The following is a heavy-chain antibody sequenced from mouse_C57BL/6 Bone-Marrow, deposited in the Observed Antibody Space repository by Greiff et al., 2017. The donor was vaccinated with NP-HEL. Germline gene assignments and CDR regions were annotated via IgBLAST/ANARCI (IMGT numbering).Heavy chain of an antibody. CDR2: IRSKSNNYAT. D-gene: IGHD2-3*01. J-gene: IGHJ3*01. CDR1: GFSFTTYA. CDR3: VRGLLLFAH. Sequence: EVKVVESGGGLVQPKGSLKLSCAASGFSFTTYAMNWVRQAPGKGLEWVARIRSKSNNYATYYADSVKDRFTISRDDSESMIYLKMNNLKAEDTAMYYCVRGLLLFAHWGQGTLVTVSA. V-gene: IGHV10-1*01.